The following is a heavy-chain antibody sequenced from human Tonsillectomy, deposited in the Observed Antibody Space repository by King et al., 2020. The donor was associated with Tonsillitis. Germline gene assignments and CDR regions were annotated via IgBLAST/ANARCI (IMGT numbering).Heavy chain of an antibody. D-gene: IGHD5-18*01. V-gene: IGHV3-15*07. Sequence: VQLVESGGGLVKPGGSLRLSCAASGFTFNDAWMNWVRQAPGTGLEWVGRIKSKIDGVTTDYAAPVKGRFTISRDDSKTTLYLQMNSLKTEDTAVYYCTTLGYSYPFDYWGQGTLVIVSS. CDR1: GFTFNDAW. J-gene: IGHJ4*02. CDR3: TTLGYSYPFDY. CDR2: IKSKIDGVTT.